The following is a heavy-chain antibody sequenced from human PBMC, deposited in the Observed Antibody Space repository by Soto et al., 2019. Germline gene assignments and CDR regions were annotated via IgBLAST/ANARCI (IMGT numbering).Heavy chain of an antibody. CDR2: ISSNGGRT. D-gene: IGHD1-7*01. Sequence: PGRSLSLSCAASGFIFSVYAMSWVRQTPGKGLEWVSAISSNGGRTFYADSLRGRFTISRDNSKSALYLQMNNLRAEDTAIYYCAKYSELPYEAYLQQWGQGTLVTVSS. J-gene: IGHJ1*01. V-gene: IGHV3-23*01. CDR1: GFIFSVYA. CDR3: AKYSELPYEAYLQQ.